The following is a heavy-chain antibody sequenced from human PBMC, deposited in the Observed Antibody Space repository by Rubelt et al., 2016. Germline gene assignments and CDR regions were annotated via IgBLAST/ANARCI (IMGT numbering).Heavy chain of an antibody. J-gene: IGHJ3*02. CDR3: ARRDGYNWDEAFDI. CDR2: ISAYTGNT. D-gene: IGHD5-24*01. CDR1: GYTFTSYG. V-gene: IGHV1-18*01. Sequence: QVQLVQSRAVVKKPGASVKVSCKASGYTFTSYGISWVRQAPGQGLEWMGWISAYTGNTNYAQKLQGRVTMTTDTSTRTAYMDLRSLRSDDPAVYYCARRDGYNWDEAFDIWGQGTMVTVSS.